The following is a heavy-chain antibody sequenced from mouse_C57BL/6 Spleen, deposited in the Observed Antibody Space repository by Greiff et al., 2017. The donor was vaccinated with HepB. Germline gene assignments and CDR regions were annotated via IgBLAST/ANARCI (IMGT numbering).Heavy chain of an antibody. Sequence: VQLQQSGAELVKPGASVKLSCTASGFNIKDYYMHWVKQRTEQGLEWIGRIDPEDGETKYAPKFQGKATITADTSSNTAYLQLSSLTSQDTAVYYCARCPALYYYGSSPGAMDYWGQGTSVTVSS. CDR1: GFNIKDYY. D-gene: IGHD1-1*01. V-gene: IGHV14-2*01. CDR2: IDPEDGET. CDR3: ARCPALYYYGSSPGAMDY. J-gene: IGHJ4*01.